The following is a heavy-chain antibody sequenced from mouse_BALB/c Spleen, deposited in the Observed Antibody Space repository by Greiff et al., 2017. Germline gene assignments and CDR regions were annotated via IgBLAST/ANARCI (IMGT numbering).Heavy chain of an antibody. CDR1: GFNIKDYY. CDR3: NAGHYYDY. Sequence: EVQLQQSGAELVRSGASVKLSCTASGFNIKDYYMHWVKQRPEQGLEWIGWIDPENGDTEYAPKFQGKATMTADTSSNTAYLQLSSLTSEDTAVYYCNAGHYYDYWGQGTTLIVSS. J-gene: IGHJ2*01. D-gene: IGHD1-2*01. CDR2: IDPENGDT. V-gene: IGHV14-4*02.